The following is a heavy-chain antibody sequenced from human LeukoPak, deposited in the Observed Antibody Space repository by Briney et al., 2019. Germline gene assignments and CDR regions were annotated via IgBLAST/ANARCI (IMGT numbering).Heavy chain of an antibody. J-gene: IGHJ4*02. D-gene: IGHD6-6*01. CDR1: GGSISSYY. V-gene: IGHV4-59*01. CDR3: ARGVEYSSSSGLGY. CDR2: IYYSGST. Sequence: SETLSLTCTVSGGSISSYYWSWLRQPPGKGLEWFGYIYYSGSTNYNPSLKSRVTISVDTSKNQFSLKLSSVTAADTAVYYCARGVEYSSSSGLGYWGQGTLVTVSS.